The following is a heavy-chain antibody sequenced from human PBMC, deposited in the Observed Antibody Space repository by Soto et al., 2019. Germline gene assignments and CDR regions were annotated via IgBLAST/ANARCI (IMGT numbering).Heavy chain of an antibody. D-gene: IGHD3-3*01. Sequence: QMQLVQSGPEVKKPGTSVKVSCKASGFTFTSSAVQWVRQARGQRLEWIGWIVVGSGNTNYAQKFQERVTITRDMSTSTAYMELSSLRSEDTAVYYCAAAVRFLEWLQSGFPNWGQGTLVTVSS. CDR3: AAAVRFLEWLQSGFPN. J-gene: IGHJ4*02. CDR2: IVVGSGNT. V-gene: IGHV1-58*01. CDR1: GFTFTSSA.